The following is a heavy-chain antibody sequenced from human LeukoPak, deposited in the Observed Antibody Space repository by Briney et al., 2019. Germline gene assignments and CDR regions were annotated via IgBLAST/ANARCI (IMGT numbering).Heavy chain of an antibody. V-gene: IGHV3-74*01. D-gene: IGHD3-10*01. CDR1: GFTFSTYW. J-gene: IGHJ4*02. CDR3: ARAALTYYYGSGTNLGY. Sequence: GGSLRLSCAASGFTFSTYWMHWVRQAPGKGLVWVSCINSDGSSTTYADSVKGRLTISRDNAKNTLYLQMNSLRAEDTAVYYCARAALTYYYGSGTNLGYWGQGTLVTVSS. CDR2: INSDGSST.